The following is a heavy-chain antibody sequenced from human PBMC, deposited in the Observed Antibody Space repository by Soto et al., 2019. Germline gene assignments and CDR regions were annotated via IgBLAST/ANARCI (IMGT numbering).Heavy chain of an antibody. V-gene: IGHV4-34*01. CDR2: INHSGST. D-gene: IGHD6-6*01. J-gene: IGHJ6*02. Sequence: PSETQSHTCAVYGGYFIGYYWSWIRQPPGKGLEWIGEINHSGSTNYNPSLKSRVTISVDTSKNQFSLKLSSVTAADAAVFYCARGRRVTSSIAARPAGMAVWGPGTTVTVSS. CDR3: ARGRRVTSSIAARPAGMAV. CDR1: GGYFIGYY.